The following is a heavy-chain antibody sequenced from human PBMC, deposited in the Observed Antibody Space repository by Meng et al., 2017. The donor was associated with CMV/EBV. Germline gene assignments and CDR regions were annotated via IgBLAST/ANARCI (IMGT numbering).Heavy chain of an antibody. D-gene: IGHD2-2*01. CDR3: AKQVVPAASGGEELDY. J-gene: IGHJ4*02. Sequence: GFTFSSYGMDWVRQAPGKGLEWVAVIWYDGSTKYYADSVKGRFTISRDNSKNTLYLQMNSLRAEDTAVYYCAKQVVPAASGGEELDYWGQGTLVTVSS. CDR2: IWYDGSTK. CDR1: GFTFSSYG. V-gene: IGHV3-33*06.